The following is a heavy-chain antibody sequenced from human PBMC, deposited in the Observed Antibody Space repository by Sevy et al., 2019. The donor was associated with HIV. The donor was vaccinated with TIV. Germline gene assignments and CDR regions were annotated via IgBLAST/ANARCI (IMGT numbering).Heavy chain of an antibody. CDR3: AATKDYYDHSGYPFDY. D-gene: IGHD3-22*01. J-gene: IGHJ4*02. CDR2: FDPEDGRT. Sequence: ASVKVSCKISGHTLTGVSMHWVRQAPGKGLQWMGTFDPEDGRTLYAQNFQDRVTMTEDTSTVTAYMELSSLKSEDTAMYYCAATKDYYDHSGYPFDYWGQGTLVTVSS. CDR1: GHTLTGVS. V-gene: IGHV1-24*01.